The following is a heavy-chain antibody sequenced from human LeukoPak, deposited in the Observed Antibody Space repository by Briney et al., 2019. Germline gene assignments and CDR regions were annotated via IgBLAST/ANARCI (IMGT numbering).Heavy chain of an antibody. V-gene: IGHV4-31*03. CDR3: ARDRAIAAAGPSAHYYFDY. D-gene: IGHD6-13*01. CDR2: IYYSGST. CDR1: GGSISSGGYY. Sequence: SETLSLTCTVSGGSISSGGYYWSWIRQHPGKGLEWIGYIYYSGSTYYNPSLRSRITISLDTSKNQFSLKLSSVIAADTAVYYCARDRAIAAAGPSAHYYFDYWGQGTLVTVSS. J-gene: IGHJ4*02.